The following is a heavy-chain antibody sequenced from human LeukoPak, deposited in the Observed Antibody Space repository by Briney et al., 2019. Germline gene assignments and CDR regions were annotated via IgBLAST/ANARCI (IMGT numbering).Heavy chain of an antibody. CDR3: ARGNDYGDYGDY. J-gene: IGHJ4*02. CDR2: IYTSGST. Sequence: SETLSLTCTVSGGSISSYYWSWIRPPAGKGLEWIGRIYTSGSTNYNPSLKSRVTMSVDTSKNQFSLKLSSVTAADTAVYYCARGNDYGDYGDYWGQGTLVTVSS. D-gene: IGHD4-17*01. CDR1: GGSISSYY. V-gene: IGHV4-4*07.